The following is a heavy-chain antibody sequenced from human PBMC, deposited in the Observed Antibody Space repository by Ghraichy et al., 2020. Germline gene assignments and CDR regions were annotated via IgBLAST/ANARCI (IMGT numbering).Heavy chain of an antibody. J-gene: IGHJ3*02. Sequence: LSLTCAASGFTFDDYGMSWVRQAPGKGLEWVSGINWNGGSTGYADSVKGRFTISRDNAKNSLYLQMNSLRAEDTALYHCARGNSAFDIWGQGTMVTVSS. CDR2: INWNGGST. CDR1: GFTFDDYG. CDR3: ARGNSAFDI. D-gene: IGHD1-1*01. V-gene: IGHV3-20*01.